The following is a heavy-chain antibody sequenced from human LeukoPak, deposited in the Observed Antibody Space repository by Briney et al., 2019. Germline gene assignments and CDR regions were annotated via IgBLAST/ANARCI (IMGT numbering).Heavy chain of an antibody. CDR3: ARDRAMADY. Sequence: ASVKVSCKASGYIFTSYPIHWVRQAPGQRLEWMGWINTGNGNTKYSQKFEGRVTVTRDTSATAAYMELSTLRSEDTAVYYCARDRAMADYWGQGTLVTVSS. D-gene: IGHD5-18*01. J-gene: IGHJ4*02. CDR1: GYIFTSYP. V-gene: IGHV1-3*04. CDR2: INTGNGNT.